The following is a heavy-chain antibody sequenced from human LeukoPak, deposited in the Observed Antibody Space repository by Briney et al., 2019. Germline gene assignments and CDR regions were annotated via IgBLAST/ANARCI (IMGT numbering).Heavy chain of an antibody. CDR1: GFTFSSYW. Sequence: GGSLRLSCAASGFTFSSYWMSWVRQAPGKGLEWVANIKQDGSEKYYVDSVKGRFTISRDNAKNSLYLQMNSLRAEDTAVYYCARDLTIVVVYDAFGIWGQGTMVTVSS. D-gene: IGHD3-22*01. CDR2: IKQDGSEK. V-gene: IGHV3-7*01. CDR3: ARDLTIVVVYDAFGI. J-gene: IGHJ3*02.